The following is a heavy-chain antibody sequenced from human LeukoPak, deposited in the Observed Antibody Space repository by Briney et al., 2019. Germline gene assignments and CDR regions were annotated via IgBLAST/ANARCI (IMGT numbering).Heavy chain of an antibody. D-gene: IGHD2-2*01. CDR2: IWYDGSNK. Sequence: PGRSLRLSCAVSGFTFSSYGMHWVRQAPGKGLEWVAVIWYDGSNKYYADSVKGRFTISRDNSKNTLYLQMNSLRAEDTAVYYCARDHLLGYCSSTSCPPAYYGMDVWGQGTTVTVSS. J-gene: IGHJ6*02. CDR3: ARDHLLGYCSSTSCPPAYYGMDV. CDR1: GFTFSSYG. V-gene: IGHV3-33*01.